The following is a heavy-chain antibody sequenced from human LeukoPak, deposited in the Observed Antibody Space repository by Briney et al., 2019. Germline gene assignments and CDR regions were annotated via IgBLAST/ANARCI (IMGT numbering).Heavy chain of an antibody. V-gene: IGHV3-30-3*01. CDR1: GFTFSSYA. Sequence: GRSLRLSCAAAGFTFSSYAKHWVRQAPGKGLEWVAVISFDGSNKYYADSVKGRFTISRDNSKNTLYLQMNSLRAEDTAVYYCAREGEILYYYYYMNVWGKGTTVTVSS. CDR2: ISFDGSNK. D-gene: IGHD2-15*01. CDR3: AREGEILYYYYYMNV. J-gene: IGHJ6*03.